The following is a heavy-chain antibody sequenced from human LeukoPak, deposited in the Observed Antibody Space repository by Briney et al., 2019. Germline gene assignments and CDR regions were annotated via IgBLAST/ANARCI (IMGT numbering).Heavy chain of an antibody. V-gene: IGHV4-4*07. CDR3: ARGITMVRGENWFDP. D-gene: IGHD3-10*01. J-gene: IGHJ5*02. Sequence: PSETLSLTCTVSGGSISSYYWSWIRQPAGKGLEWIGRTYTSGSTNYNPSLKSRVTMSVDTSKDQFSLKLSSVTAADTAVYYCARGITMVRGENWFDPWGQGTLVTVSS. CDR1: GGSISSYY. CDR2: TYTSGST.